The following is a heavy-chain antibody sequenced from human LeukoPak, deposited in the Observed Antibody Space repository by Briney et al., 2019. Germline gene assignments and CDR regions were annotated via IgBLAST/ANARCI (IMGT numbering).Heavy chain of an antibody. V-gene: IGHV3-23*01. D-gene: IGHD3-3*01. J-gene: IGHJ4*02. CDR3: AKACWVSSDDAVW. Sequence: GGSLRLSCAASGFTFSSYALSWVRQAPARGLEWVASLRGNGETFYADSVKGRCTLSRDVSRNTVYLQLNNLSVEDTAVYYCAKACWVSSDDAVWWGQGTLVTGSS. CDR2: LRGNGET. CDR1: GFTFSSYA.